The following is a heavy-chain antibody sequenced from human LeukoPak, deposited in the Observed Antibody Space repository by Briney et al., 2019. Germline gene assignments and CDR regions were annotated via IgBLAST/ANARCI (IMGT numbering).Heavy chain of an antibody. D-gene: IGHD6-25*01. CDR1: GFTFSGYD. CDR2: IGIRGDT. V-gene: IGHV3-13*01. Sequence: GGSLRLSCAASGFTFSGYDMHWVRQATGKSLEWVSGIGIRGDTYYPGSVKGRFTISRENGKNSFYLQMNSLRVEDTAVYYCVRAHVAAGLAFDIWGQGTMVTVSS. J-gene: IGHJ3*02. CDR3: VRAHVAAGLAFDI.